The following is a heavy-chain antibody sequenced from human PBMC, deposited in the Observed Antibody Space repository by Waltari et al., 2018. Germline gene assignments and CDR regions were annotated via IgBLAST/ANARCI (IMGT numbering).Heavy chain of an antibody. Sequence: QVQLQQWGAGLLKPSETLSLTCAVYGGSFSGYYWSWIRKPPGKGLEWIGEINHSGSTNYNPSLKSRVTISVDTSKNQFSLKLSSVTAADTAVYYCARGGRITIFGVVNTFDYWGQGTLVTVSS. V-gene: IGHV4-34*01. J-gene: IGHJ4*02. CDR2: INHSGST. CDR3: ARGGRITIFGVVNTFDY. CDR1: GGSFSGYY. D-gene: IGHD3-3*01.